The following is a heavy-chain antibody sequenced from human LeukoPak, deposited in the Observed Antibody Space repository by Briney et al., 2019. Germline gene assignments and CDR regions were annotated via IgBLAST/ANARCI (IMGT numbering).Heavy chain of an antibody. CDR1: GDSVSSNSAA. CDR2: TYYRSKWYN. Sequence: SQTLSLTCAISGDSVSSNSAAWNWIRQSPSRGLEWLGRTYYRSKWYNDYAVSVKSRITINPDTSKNQFSLQLNSVTPEDTAVYYCARADEIAVAGTGGRGFDYWGQGTLVTVSS. D-gene: IGHD6-19*01. CDR3: ARADEIAVAGTGGRGFDY. V-gene: IGHV6-1*01. J-gene: IGHJ4*02.